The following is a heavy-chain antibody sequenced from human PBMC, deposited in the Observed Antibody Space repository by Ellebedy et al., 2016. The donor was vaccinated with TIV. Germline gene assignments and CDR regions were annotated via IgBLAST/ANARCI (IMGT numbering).Heavy chain of an antibody. CDR2: VNHSGST. CDR1: GGSFSDYY. V-gene: IGHV4-34*01. CDR3: ARHKQSGATSVPYYFDY. Sequence: SETLSLTXTVYGGSFSDYYWTWIRQPPGKGLEWIGEVNHSGSTNYNPSLKSRVTISVDTSKNQFSLMLNSVTAADTAVYYCARHKQSGATSVPYYFDYWGQGTLVTVSS. D-gene: IGHD1-26*01. J-gene: IGHJ4*02.